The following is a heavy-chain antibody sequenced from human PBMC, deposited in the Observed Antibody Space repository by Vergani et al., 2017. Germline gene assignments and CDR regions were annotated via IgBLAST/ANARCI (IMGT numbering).Heavy chain of an antibody. D-gene: IGHD5-12*01. V-gene: IGHV3-53*01. CDR2: IYSGGGT. CDR1: GLTVSNNY. CDR3: ARQSGYSGYDVGRLVH. Sequence: EVQLVESGGGLIQPGGSLRLSCAASGLTVSNNYMSWVRQAPGKGLEWVSVIYSGGGTYYADSVKGRFSISRDNSKNTLYLQMNSLRAEDTAVYYCARQSGYSGYDVGRLVHWGQGTLVTVSS. J-gene: IGHJ4*02.